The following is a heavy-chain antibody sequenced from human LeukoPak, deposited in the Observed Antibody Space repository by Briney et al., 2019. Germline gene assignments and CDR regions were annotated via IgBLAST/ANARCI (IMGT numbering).Heavy chain of an antibody. CDR2: IYTSGST. CDR3: ARESYYGGSGPFDY. Sequence: SETLSLTCTVSGGSISSYYWSWIRQPAGKGLEWIGRIYTSGSTNYNPSLKSRVTMSVDTSKNQFSPKLSSVTAADTAVYYCARESYYGGSGPFDYWGQGTLVTVSS. D-gene: IGHD3-10*01. J-gene: IGHJ4*02. CDR1: GGSISSYY. V-gene: IGHV4-4*07.